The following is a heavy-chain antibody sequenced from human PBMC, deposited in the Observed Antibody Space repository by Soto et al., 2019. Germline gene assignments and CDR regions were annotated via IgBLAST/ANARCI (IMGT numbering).Heavy chain of an antibody. CDR2: IYPGDSNT. CDR1: GYSFNNYW. Sequence: PGESLKISCKGSGYSFNNYWIAWVRQMPGKGLEWMGIIYPGDSNTRYSPSFQGQVIISADKSITTAYLQWSSLKASDTAMYYCAKDLYYGGNYHWYAHWGQGTLVTVSS. CDR3: AKDLYYGGNYHWYAH. J-gene: IGHJ5*02. D-gene: IGHD4-17*01. V-gene: IGHV5-51*01.